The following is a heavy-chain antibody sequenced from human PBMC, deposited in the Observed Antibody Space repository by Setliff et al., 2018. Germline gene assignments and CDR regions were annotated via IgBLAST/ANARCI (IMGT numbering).Heavy chain of an antibody. J-gene: IGHJ3*01. D-gene: IGHD2-2*01. CDR1: GYIFTNYW. CDR2: IYPGDSDT. Sequence: GESLTISCKASGYIFTNYWIGWVRQMPGKGLEWMGVIYPGDSDTRYSPSFQGQVTISADKSINTAYLQWSSLKASDTAIYYCTRHEDRNKCTSSSCYRENDAFGVWGQGAMVTVSS. CDR3: TRHEDRNKCTSSSCYRENDAFGV. V-gene: IGHV5-51*01.